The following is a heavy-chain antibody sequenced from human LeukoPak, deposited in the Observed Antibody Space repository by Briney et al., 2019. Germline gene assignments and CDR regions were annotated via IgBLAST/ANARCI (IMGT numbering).Heavy chain of an antibody. J-gene: IGHJ2*01. V-gene: IGHV3-23*01. CDR2: ISGSGGST. D-gene: IGHD2-15*01. Sequence: PGGSLRLSCAASGFTFSSYGMSWVRQAPGKGLEWVSAISGSGGSTYYADSVKGRFTISRDNSKNTLYLQMNSLRAEDTAVYYCAKWAGVVAATLYWYFDLWGRGTLVTVSS. CDR1: GFTFSSYG. CDR3: AKWAGVVAATLYWYFDL.